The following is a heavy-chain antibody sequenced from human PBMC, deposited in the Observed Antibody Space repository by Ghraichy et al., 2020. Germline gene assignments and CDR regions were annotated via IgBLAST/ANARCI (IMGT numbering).Heavy chain of an antibody. J-gene: IGHJ4*02. Sequence: ISCGDYYWNWIRQFPGKGLEWIGYIFYSGSTHYNPSLKSLVHMSIDASKNQFFLNLSSVTAADTALYYCARGTWFGELLPFFDSWGQGTLITVSS. CDR2: IFYSGST. V-gene: IGHV4-31*01. CDR1: ISCGDYY. CDR3: ARGTWFGELLPFFDS. D-gene: IGHD3-10*01.